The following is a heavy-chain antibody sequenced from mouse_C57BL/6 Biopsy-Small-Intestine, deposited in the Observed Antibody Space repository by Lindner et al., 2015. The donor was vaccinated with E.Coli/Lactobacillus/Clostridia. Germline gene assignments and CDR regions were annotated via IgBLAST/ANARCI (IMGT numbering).Heavy chain of an antibody. CDR2: IIPFLGIG. J-gene: IGHJ4*01. CDR3: ARDPYGKGY. CDR1: GDTFRSYP. Sequence: VKVSCKASGDTFRSYPISWVRQAPGQGLEWMGRIIPFLGIGDYAQKFQGRVTITADKSTSTAYMELSSLRSGDTAMYYCARDPYGKGYWGQGTLVTVSS. D-gene: IGHD1-1*01. V-gene: IGHV1-74*01.